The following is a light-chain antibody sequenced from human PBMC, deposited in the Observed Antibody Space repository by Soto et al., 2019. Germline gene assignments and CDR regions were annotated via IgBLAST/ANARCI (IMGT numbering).Light chain of an antibody. V-gene: IGKV3-15*01. CDR2: GAS. J-gene: IGKJ1*01. CDR3: QQYNSWLWT. CDR1: QSVSSK. Sequence: EIVMKQSPAPLSVSPGEGATLSCRASQSVSSKLAWYHQKPGQAPRLLIYGASTRATGIPSRFSGSGSGTEFTLIISSLQSEDSAVYYCQQYNSWLWTFGQGTKVDIK.